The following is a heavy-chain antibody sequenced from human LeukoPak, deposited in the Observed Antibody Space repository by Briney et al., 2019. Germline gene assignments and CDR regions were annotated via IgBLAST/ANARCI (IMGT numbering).Heavy chain of an antibody. V-gene: IGHV3-74*01. CDR1: GFTFSSYW. J-gene: IGHJ1*01. CDR3: ARAPSEIGGYYPEYFRH. CDR2: IKSDGST. D-gene: IGHD3-22*01. Sequence: GGSLRLSCAASGFTFSSYWMHWVRHAPGKGLVWVSRIKSDGSTRYSDSVKGRFTISRDNAKNTVSLQMNSLRAEDTGVYYCARAPSEIGGYYPEYFRHWGLGTLVTVSP.